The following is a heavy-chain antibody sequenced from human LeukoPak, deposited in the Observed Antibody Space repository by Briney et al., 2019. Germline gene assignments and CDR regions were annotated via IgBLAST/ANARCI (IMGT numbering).Heavy chain of an antibody. CDR2: ISWNSGSI. D-gene: IGHD4-17*01. CDR3: AKDKALYGDYVSGGFDY. V-gene: IGHV3-9*01. J-gene: IGHJ4*02. CDR1: GFTFDNYA. Sequence: GGSLRLSCAASGFTFDNYAIHWVRQAPGKGLEWVSGISWNSGSIGYADSVKGRFTISRDNAKNSLYLQMSSLRAEDTALYYCAKDKALYGDYVSGGFDYRGQGTLVTVSS.